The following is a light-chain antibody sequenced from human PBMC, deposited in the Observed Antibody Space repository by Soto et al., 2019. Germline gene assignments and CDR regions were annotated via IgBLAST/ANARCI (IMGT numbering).Light chain of an antibody. Sequence: EIVLTQSPATLSLSPGERATLSCRASQSVSSYLAWYQQKPGQAPRLLIYDASSRATGIPARSSGSGSGTDFTLTISSLEPDDFAVYYCQQRSDWPSTFGGGTKVQIK. CDR1: QSVSSY. CDR2: DAS. J-gene: IGKJ4*01. CDR3: QQRSDWPST. V-gene: IGKV3-11*01.